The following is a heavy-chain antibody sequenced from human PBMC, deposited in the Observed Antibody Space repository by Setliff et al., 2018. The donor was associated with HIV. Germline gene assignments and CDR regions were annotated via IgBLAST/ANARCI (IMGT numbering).Heavy chain of an antibody. D-gene: IGHD1-7*01. CDR1: SYSISGGYY. J-gene: IGHJ3*02. V-gene: IGHV4-38-2*01. CDR2: IYHSGSA. CDR3: ARHGGITGTTDAFDI. Sequence: SETLSLTCGVSSYSISGGYYWGWIRQPPGKGLEWIGSIYHSGSAYYNPSLKSRVTISVDTSKNQFSLKMSSLTAADTAAYYCARHGGITGTTDAFDIWGQGTMVTV.